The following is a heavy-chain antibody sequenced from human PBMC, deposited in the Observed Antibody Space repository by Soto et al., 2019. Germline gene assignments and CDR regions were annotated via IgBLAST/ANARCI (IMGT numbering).Heavy chain of an antibody. CDR1: GGTFSSYA. V-gene: IGHV1-69*13. Sequence: GASVKVSCKASGGTFSSYAISWVRQAPGQGLEWMGGIIPIFGTANYAQKFQGRVTITADESTSTAYMELSSLRSEDTAVYYCVQHAMGSVWFDPWGQGTLVTVSS. CDR2: IIPIFGTA. D-gene: IGHD1-26*01. J-gene: IGHJ5*02. CDR3: VQHAMGSVWFDP.